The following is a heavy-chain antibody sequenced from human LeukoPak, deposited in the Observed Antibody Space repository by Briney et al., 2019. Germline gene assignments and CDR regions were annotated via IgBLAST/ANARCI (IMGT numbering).Heavy chain of an antibody. V-gene: IGHV3-30*18. CDR1: GFTFSSYG. J-gene: IGHJ4*02. CDR3: AKDNVGATDY. CDR2: ISYDGSSK. D-gene: IGHD1-26*01. Sequence: GGSLRLSCAASGFTFSSYGMHWVRQAPGKGLEWVAVISYDGSSKYYADSVKGRFTISRDNSKNTLYLQMNRLRAEDTAVYYCAKDNVGATDYWGQGPLVTVSS.